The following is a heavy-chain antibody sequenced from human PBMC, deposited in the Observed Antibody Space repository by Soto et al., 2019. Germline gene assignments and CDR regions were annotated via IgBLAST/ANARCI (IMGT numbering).Heavy chain of an antibody. D-gene: IGHD1-26*01. CDR3: ARVSLGASTITDYYYYGIDV. Sequence: EVQLLESGGGLVQPGGSLRLSCAASGFTFTNYAMSWVRQAPGKGLEWVSGLSGPGDTYYADSVKGRFTISRDNSKNTLYLQMSSLIAEDTAVYYCARVSLGASTITDYYYYGIDVWGQGTTVTVSS. V-gene: IGHV3-23*01. J-gene: IGHJ6*02. CDR2: LSGPGDT. CDR1: GFTFTNYA.